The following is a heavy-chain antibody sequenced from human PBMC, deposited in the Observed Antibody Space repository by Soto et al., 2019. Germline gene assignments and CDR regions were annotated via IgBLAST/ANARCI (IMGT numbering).Heavy chain of an antibody. CDR2: INHSGST. D-gene: IGHD3-16*01. V-gene: IGHV4-34*01. CDR1: GGSFSGYY. Sequence: SETLSLTCAVYGGSFSGYYWSWIRQPPGKGLEWIGEINHSGSTTYNPSLKSRVTISVDTSKNQFSLKLSSVTAADTAVYYCARGRNRLAYSDYWGQGTLVTVSS. J-gene: IGHJ4*02. CDR3: ARGRNRLAYSDY.